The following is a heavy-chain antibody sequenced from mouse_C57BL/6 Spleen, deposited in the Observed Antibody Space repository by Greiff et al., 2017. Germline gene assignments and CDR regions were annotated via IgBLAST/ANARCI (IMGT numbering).Heavy chain of an antibody. Sequence: QVQLKQSGPELVKPGASVKISCKASGYAFSSSWMNWVKQRPGKGLEWIGRIYPGDGDTNYNGKFKGKATLTADKSSSTAYMQLSSLTSEDSAVYFCARSDGWYFDVWGTGTTVTVSS. D-gene: IGHD2-3*01. CDR1: GYAFSSSW. J-gene: IGHJ1*03. CDR3: ARSDGWYFDV. V-gene: IGHV1-82*01. CDR2: IYPGDGDT.